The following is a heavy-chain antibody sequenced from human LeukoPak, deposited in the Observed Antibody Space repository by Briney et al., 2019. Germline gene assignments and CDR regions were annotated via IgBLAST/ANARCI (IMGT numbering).Heavy chain of an antibody. CDR3: AREKTVLHYYYGMDV. D-gene: IGHD4-17*01. J-gene: IGHJ6*02. Sequence: SETLSLTCTVSGGSISSYYWSWIRQPPGKGLEWIGYIYYSGSTNYNPSLKSRVTMSVDTSKKQFSLRLNSVTAADTAVYYCAREKTVLHYYYGMDVWGQGTTVTVSS. V-gene: IGHV4-59*12. CDR2: IYYSGST. CDR1: GGSISSYY.